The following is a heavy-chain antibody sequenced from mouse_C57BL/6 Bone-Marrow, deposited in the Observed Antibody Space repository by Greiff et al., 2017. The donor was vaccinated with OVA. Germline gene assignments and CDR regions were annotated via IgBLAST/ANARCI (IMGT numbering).Heavy chain of an antibody. D-gene: IGHD2-5*01. Sequence: VQLKESGPELVKPGASVKISCTASGYSFTNYNMNWVKQSNGKSLEWIGVINPNYGATSYNQKFKGKATLTVHQSSRTAYMQLNSLTSEDSAVYDCARKGDSNYVGVYAMDYWGQGTSVTVSS. CDR3: ARKGDSNYVGVYAMDY. V-gene: IGHV1-39*01. CDR1: GYSFTNYN. CDR2: INPNYGAT. J-gene: IGHJ4*01.